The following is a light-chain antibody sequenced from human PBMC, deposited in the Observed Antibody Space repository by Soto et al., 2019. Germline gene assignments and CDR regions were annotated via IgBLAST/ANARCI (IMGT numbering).Light chain of an antibody. CDR1: QDISTY. CDR2: AAY. Sequence: DIHMTQSPSTLSASVGDRVTITCRARQDISTYLAWYQQKPGKVPKLLISAAYTLQSGVPPRFSGSGSGTDFTLTISSLQPEDVATYYCQKYDNAPLTFGGGTKVEIK. CDR3: QKYDNAPLT. J-gene: IGKJ4*01. V-gene: IGKV1-27*01.